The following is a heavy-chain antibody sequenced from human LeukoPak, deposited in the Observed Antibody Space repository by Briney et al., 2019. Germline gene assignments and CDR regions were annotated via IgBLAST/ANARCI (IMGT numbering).Heavy chain of an antibody. D-gene: IGHD4-17*01. CDR2: INESGGST. V-gene: IGHV3-23*01. Sequence: GGSLRLSCAASGFTFTIYAMSWVRQAPGKGLEWVSAINESGGSTYYADSVKGRFTISRDNSKNTLYLQMNSLRAEDAAVYYCAKDYGDYDSDYWGQGTLVTVSS. CDR1: GFTFTIYA. J-gene: IGHJ4*02. CDR3: AKDYGDYDSDY.